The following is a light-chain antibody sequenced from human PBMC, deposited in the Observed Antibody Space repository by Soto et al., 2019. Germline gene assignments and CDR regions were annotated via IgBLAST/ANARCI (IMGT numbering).Light chain of an antibody. V-gene: IGLV2-23*02. CDR1: SSDVGSYNL. Sequence: QAASVSGSPGQSITISCTGPSSDVGSYNLVSWYQQYPGKAPKLIIFEVFKRPSGVSHRFSGSKSGNTASLTISGLQAEDEANYYCCSYAGRATYVFGGGTKLTVL. CDR3: CSYAGRATYV. CDR2: EVF. J-gene: IGLJ2*01.